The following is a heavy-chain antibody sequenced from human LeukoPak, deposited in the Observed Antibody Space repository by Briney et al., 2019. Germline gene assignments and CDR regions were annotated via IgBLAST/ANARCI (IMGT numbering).Heavy chain of an antibody. CDR3: AHSLGSSGYSGAFLY. D-gene: IGHD3-22*01. CDR2: IHSDVDK. Sequence: ESGPTLSKPTQTLRLSCTISGFSLSTRQVGGGWIRQPPRKALEWTTIIHSDVDKRYSPSLKSRLTISNDTPNTPVVPPLTTMCPVDTAAYFCAHSLGSSGYSGAFLYGGQGTLLTVSS. V-gene: IGHV2-5*02. CDR1: GFSLSTRQVG. J-gene: IGHJ4*02.